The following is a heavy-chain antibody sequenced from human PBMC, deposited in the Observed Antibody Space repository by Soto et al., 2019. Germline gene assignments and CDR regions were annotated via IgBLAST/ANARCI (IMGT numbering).Heavy chain of an antibody. D-gene: IGHD5-12*01. V-gene: IGHV4-31*03. Sequence: LSLTCTVSGGSISSGGYYWSWIRQHPGKGLEWIGYIYYSGSTYYNPSLKSRVTISVDTSKNQFSLKLSSVTAADTAVYYCARANIALNWFDPWGQGTLVTVSS. J-gene: IGHJ5*02. CDR1: GGSISSGGYY. CDR2: IYYSGST. CDR3: ARANIALNWFDP.